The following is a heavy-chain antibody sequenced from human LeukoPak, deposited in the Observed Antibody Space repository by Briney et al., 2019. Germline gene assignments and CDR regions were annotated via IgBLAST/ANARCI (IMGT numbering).Heavy chain of an antibody. CDR1: GGSISSSSYY. J-gene: IGHJ3*02. V-gene: IGHV4-39*01. CDR2: IYYSGST. CDR3: ARLAYYYDSSGYYYDKPRNAFDI. Sequence: SETLSLTCTVSGGSISSSSYYWGWIRQPPGKGLEWIGSIYYSGSTYYNPSLKSRVTISVDTSNNQFSLKLSSVTAADTAVYYCARLAYYYDSSGYYYDKPRNAFDIWGQGTMVTVSS. D-gene: IGHD3-22*01.